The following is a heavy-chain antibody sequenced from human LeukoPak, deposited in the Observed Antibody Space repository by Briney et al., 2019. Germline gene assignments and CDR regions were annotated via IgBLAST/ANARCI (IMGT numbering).Heavy chain of an antibody. CDR1: GFTFSTYW. V-gene: IGHV3-7*01. CDR2: IKQDGSEK. D-gene: IGHD1-26*01. Sequence: GGSLRLSCAASGFTFSTYWMSWVRQAPGKGLEWVANIKQDGSEKYYVDSVRGRFTISRDNAKNSLYLQMNSLRAEDTAVYYCARSWELLATFDYWGQGTLVTVSS. CDR3: ARSWELLATFDY. J-gene: IGHJ4*02.